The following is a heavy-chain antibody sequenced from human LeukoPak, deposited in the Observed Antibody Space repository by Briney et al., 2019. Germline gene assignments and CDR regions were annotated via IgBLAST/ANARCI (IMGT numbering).Heavy chain of an antibody. Sequence: PSETLSLTCTVSGGSISSYYWSWIRQPPGKGLEWIGYIYYSGSTYYNPSLKSRVTISVDTSKNQFSLKLSSVTAADTAVYYCARELRYCSSTSCYKPIDYWGQGTLVTVSS. CDR3: ARELRYCSSTSCYKPIDY. CDR1: GGSISSYY. J-gene: IGHJ4*02. D-gene: IGHD2-2*02. V-gene: IGHV4-59*12. CDR2: IYYSGST.